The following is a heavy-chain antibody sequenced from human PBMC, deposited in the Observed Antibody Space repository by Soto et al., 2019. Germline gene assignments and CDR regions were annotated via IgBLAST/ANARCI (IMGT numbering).Heavy chain of an antibody. CDR1: GGTFSSYA. J-gene: IGHJ4*02. V-gene: IGHV1-69*13. CDR3: ARSYYYDSSGYFGY. CDR2: IIPIIGTA. Sequence: SVKVSCKASGGTFSSYAISWVRQAPGQGLEWMGGIIPIIGTANYAQKFQGRVTITADESTSTAYMELSSLRSEDTAVYYCARSYYYDSSGYFGYWGQGTLVTVSS. D-gene: IGHD3-22*01.